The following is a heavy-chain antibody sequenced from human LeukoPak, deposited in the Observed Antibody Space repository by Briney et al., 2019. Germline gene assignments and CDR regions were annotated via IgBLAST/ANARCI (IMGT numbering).Heavy chain of an antibody. J-gene: IGHJ6*02. CDR3: AKDLYYYDSSGYYDDYYYYYGMDV. CDR2: ISGSGGST. D-gene: IGHD3-22*01. CDR1: GFTFSSYA. Sequence: GGSLRLSCAASGFTFSSYAMSWVRQAPGKGLEWASAISGSGGSTYYADSVKGRFTISRDNSKNTLYLQMNSLRAEDTAVYYCAKDLYYYDSSGYYDDYYYYYGMDVWGQGTTVTVSS. V-gene: IGHV3-23*01.